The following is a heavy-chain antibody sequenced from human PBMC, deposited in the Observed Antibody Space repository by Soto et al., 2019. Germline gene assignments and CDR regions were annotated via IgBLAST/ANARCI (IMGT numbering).Heavy chain of an antibody. Sequence: QVQLQESGPRLVRPSETLSLTCTVSGGSISSSYWSWIRQPPGRGLEWIGYIYYSGSTNYNPSLKSRVTISLDWSKKQFSLKLTSVTAADTAVYYCAKLKGAGFTGYYYPYFFDPWGQGTLVTVSS. CDR3: AKLKGAGFTGYYYPYFFDP. D-gene: IGHD3-9*01. V-gene: IGHV4-59*03. CDR1: GGSISSSY. CDR2: IYYSGST. J-gene: IGHJ5*02.